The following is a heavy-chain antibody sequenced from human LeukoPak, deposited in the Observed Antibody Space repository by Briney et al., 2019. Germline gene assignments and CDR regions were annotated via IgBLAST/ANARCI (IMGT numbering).Heavy chain of an antibody. D-gene: IGHD1-26*01. CDR3: AKQGYYSGEYFDY. J-gene: IGHJ4*02. CDR1: GFTFSSYA. V-gene: IGHV3-23*01. Sequence: GGSLRLSCTASGFTFSSYAMSWVRQAPGKGLEWVSAISGSGGSTYYADSVKGRFTISRDNSKNTLYLQMNSLRAEDTAVYYCAKQGYYSGEYFDYWGQGTLVTVSS. CDR2: ISGSGGST.